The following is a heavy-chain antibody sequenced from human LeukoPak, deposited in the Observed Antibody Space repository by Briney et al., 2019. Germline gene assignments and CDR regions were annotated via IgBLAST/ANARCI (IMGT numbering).Heavy chain of an antibody. V-gene: IGHV1-69*13. CDR1: GHMYSDYY. CDR3: ARGGDIVVVPAARGRNWFDP. Sequence: SVEASDKASGHMYSDYYVLLVRQSPRQQPECLGGMMPFFGTANYAQKFQGRVTITADESTSTAYMELSSLRSEDTAVYYCARGGDIVVVPAARGRNWFDPWGQGTLVTVSS. J-gene: IGHJ5*02. D-gene: IGHD2-2*01. CDR2: MMPFFGTA.